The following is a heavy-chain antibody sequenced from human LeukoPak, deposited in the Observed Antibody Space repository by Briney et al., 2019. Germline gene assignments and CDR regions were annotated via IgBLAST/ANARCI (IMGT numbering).Heavy chain of an antibody. J-gene: IGHJ4*02. CDR3: AHGTMYQLDS. V-gene: IGHV3-23*01. D-gene: IGHD3-10*02. Sequence: GGSLRLSCAASGFTFSSYSMNWVRQAPGKGLEWVSGIVGGAGGTYYADSVKGRFTISRDNSGNTLYLQMNSLRAEDTAVYYCAHGTMYQLDSWGQGTLVTVSS. CDR2: IVGGAGGT. CDR1: GFTFSSYS.